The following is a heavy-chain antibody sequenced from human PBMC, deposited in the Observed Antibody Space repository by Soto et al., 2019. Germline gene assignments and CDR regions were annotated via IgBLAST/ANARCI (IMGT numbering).Heavy chain of an antibody. CDR1: GYTFTSYG. Sequence: GASVKVSCKASGYTFTSYGISWVRQAPGRGLEWMGWISAYNGNTNYAQKLQGRVTMTTDTSTSTAYMELRSLRSDDTAVYCCARGLRQQLVRGFEPWGQGTLVTVGS. CDR2: ISAYNGNT. D-gene: IGHD6-13*01. J-gene: IGHJ5*02. V-gene: IGHV1-18*01. CDR3: ARGLRQQLVRGFEP.